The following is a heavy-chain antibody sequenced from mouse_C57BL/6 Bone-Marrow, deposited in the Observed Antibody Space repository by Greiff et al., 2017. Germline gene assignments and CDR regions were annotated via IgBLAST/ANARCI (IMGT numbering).Heavy chain of an antibody. Sequence: VQLQQSGPVLVKPGASVKMSCKASGYTFTDYYLNWVKQSHGKSLEWIGVINPYNGGTSYNQKFKGKATLTVDKSSSTAYMELNSLTSEDSAVYYCARRSTVEDYYAMDYWGQGTSVAVSS. J-gene: IGHJ4*01. CDR3: ARRSTVEDYYAMDY. CDR2: INPYNGGT. D-gene: IGHD1-1*01. CDR1: GYTFTDYY. V-gene: IGHV1-19*01.